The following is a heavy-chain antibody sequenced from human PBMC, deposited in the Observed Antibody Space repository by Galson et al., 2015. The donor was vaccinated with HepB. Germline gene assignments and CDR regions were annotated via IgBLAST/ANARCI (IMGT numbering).Heavy chain of an antibody. Sequence: SLRLSCAASGFIFSDYYMSWIRQAPGKGLEWISYISNSGNTIYYADSVKGRFTISRDNAKSSVFLQMDSLRADDTAIYYCARGNNPNYWGQGTLVTVSS. V-gene: IGHV3-11*01. D-gene: IGHD1/OR15-1a*01. J-gene: IGHJ1*01. CDR1: GFIFSDYY. CDR2: ISNSGNTI. CDR3: ARGNNPNY.